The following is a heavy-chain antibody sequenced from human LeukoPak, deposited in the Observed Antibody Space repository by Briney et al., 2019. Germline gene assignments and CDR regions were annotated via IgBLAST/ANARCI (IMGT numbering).Heavy chain of an antibody. CDR2: IYYSGST. Sequence: SQTLSLTCTVSGGSISSGGYYWSWIRQHPGKGLEWIGYIYYSGSTYYNPSLKSRVTISVDTSKNQFSLKLSSVTAADTAVYYCARAGRRSGYYSSWFDPWGQGTLVTVSS. J-gene: IGHJ5*02. D-gene: IGHD3-22*01. V-gene: IGHV4-31*03. CDR3: ARAGRRSGYYSSWFDP. CDR1: GGSISSGGYY.